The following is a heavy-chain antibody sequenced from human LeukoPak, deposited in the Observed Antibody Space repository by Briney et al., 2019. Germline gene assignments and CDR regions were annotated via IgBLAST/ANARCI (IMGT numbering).Heavy chain of an antibody. D-gene: IGHD3-10*01. CDR2: INPNSGGT. Sequence: GASVKVSCKASGYTFTGYYMHWVRQAPGQGLEWIGWINPNSGGTNYAQKFQGRVTMTRDTSISTAYMELTRLRSDDTAMYYCARGRIRGIMIDYWGQGTLVTVSS. CDR3: ARGRIRGIMIDY. V-gene: IGHV1-2*02. CDR1: GYTFTGYY. J-gene: IGHJ4*02.